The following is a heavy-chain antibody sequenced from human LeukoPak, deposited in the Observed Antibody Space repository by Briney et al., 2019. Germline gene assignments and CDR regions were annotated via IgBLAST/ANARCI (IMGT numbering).Heavy chain of an antibody. CDR2: ISGSGSNT. CDR1: GFTFSTYA. V-gene: IGHV3-23*01. J-gene: IGHJ5*02. Sequence: PGGSLRLSCVASGFTFSTYAMTWVRQAPGKGLEWVSGISGSGSNTHYADSVKGRFTISRDNSNNTLYLQMNSLRGEDTAVYYCAKRGSERAVAGPLNWFDPWGQGILVTVSS. CDR3: AKRGSERAVAGPLNWFDP. D-gene: IGHD6-13*01.